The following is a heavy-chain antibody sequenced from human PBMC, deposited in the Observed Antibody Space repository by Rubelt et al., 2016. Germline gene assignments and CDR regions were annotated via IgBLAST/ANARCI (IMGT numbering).Heavy chain of an antibody. CDR1: GYTFTSYG. V-gene: IGHV1-69*13. Sequence: QVQLVQSGAEVKKPGASVKVSCKASGYTFTSYGISWVRQAPGQGLEWMGGIIPIFGTANYAQKFQGRVTITADASTSTAYMELSGLRSEETAVYYWATAYCSGGSCYVDYWGQGTLVTGSS. CDR3: ATAYCSGGSCYVDY. D-gene: IGHD2-15*01. J-gene: IGHJ4*02. CDR2: IIPIFGTA.